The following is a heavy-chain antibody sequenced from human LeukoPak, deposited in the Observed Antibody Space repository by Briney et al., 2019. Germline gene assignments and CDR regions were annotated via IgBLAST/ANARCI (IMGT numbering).Heavy chain of an antibody. D-gene: IGHD3-22*01. J-gene: IGHJ4*02. CDR3: ARGEDSSGYYYVFLDY. V-gene: IGHV1-8*01. CDR2: MNPNSGNT. Sequence: ASVKVSCKASGYTFTSYDINWVRQATGQGLEWMGWMNPNSGNTGYAQKFQGRVTMTRDMSTSTVYMELSSLRSEDTAVYYCARGEDSSGYYYVFLDYWGQGTLVTVSS. CDR1: GYTFTSYD.